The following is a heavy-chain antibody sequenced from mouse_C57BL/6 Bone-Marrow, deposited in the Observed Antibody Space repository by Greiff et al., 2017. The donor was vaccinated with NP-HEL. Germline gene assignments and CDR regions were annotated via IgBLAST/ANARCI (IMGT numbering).Heavy chain of an antibody. D-gene: IGHD2-4*01. V-gene: IGHV5-4*01. CDR2: ISDGGSYT. CDR3: ARDDYDGEAGDY. CDR1: GFTFSSYA. J-gene: IGHJ2*01. Sequence: VQLQQSGGGLVKPGGSLKLSCAASGFTFSSYAMSWVRQTPEKRLEWVATISDGGSYTYYPDNVKGRFTISRDNAKNNLYLQMSHLKSEDTAMYYCARDDYDGEAGDYWGQGTTLTVSS.